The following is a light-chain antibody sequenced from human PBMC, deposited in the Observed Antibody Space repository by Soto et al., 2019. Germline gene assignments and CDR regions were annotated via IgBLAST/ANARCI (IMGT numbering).Light chain of an antibody. CDR2: GAS. CDR1: QSVSSSY. V-gene: IGKV3-20*01. J-gene: IGKJ4*01. Sequence: EIVLTQSPGTLSLSPGERATLSCRASQSVSSSYLAWYQQKPGQAPRLLIYGASSRATGIPDRFSGSGSGTDFTLTITKLEPEDFAVYYCQQYGSAPLLTFGGVTKVDIK. CDR3: QQYGSAPLLT.